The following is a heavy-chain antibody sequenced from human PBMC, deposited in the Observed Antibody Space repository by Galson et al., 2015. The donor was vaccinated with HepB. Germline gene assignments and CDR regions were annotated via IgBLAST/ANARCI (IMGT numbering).Heavy chain of an antibody. CDR2: VSRDGRNGIGT. CDR1: GFTFRDYA. Sequence: SLRLSCAASGFTFRDYAMHWVRQAPGKGLEHIAAVSRDGRNGIGTYYPAFMKGRFTISRDDSKNILSLQMGSLTPEDTAIYYCVREMATATGEAFDYWGQGTLVTVSS. V-gene: IGHV3-64*02. D-gene: IGHD5-24*01. CDR3: VREMATATGEAFDY. J-gene: IGHJ4*02.